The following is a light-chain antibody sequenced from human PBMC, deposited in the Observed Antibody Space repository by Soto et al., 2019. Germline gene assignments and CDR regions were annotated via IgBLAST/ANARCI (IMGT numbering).Light chain of an antibody. J-gene: IGKJ5*01. V-gene: IGKV3-20*01. CDR2: GAS. CDR1: QSVRSSY. Sequence: EIVLTQSPGTLSLSPGERATLSCRASQSVRSSYLAWAQQTPGQAPRLLIYGASDRATGTPDRFSGSGSGTDFTLTISRLEPEDSAVDYCQQFDDSVTFGQGTRLEIK. CDR3: QQFDDSVT.